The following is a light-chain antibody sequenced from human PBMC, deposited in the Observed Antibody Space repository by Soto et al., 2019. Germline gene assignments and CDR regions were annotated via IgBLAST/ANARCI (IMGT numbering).Light chain of an antibody. J-gene: IGKJ2*01. CDR3: QQSGSSPRT. CDR1: QSVSSY. V-gene: IGKV3-11*01. CDR2: DAS. Sequence: EIVLTQSPATLSLSPGERATLSCRASQSVSSYLAWYQQKPGQAPRLLIYDASNRATGIPARFSGSGSGTDFTLTISSLEPEDFAVYYCQQSGSSPRTFGQGTKLEIK.